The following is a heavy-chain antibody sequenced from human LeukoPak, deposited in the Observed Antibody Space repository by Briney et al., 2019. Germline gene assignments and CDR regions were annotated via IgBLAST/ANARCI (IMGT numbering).Heavy chain of an antibody. Sequence: ASVKVSCKVSGYTLTELSMHWVRQAPGKGLEWMGGFDPEDGETIYAQKFQGRVTMTEDTSTDTAYMELSSLRSEDTAVYYCATDVVGLLWFGELSGYWGQGTLVTVCS. CDR1: GYTLTELS. V-gene: IGHV1-24*01. J-gene: IGHJ4*02. CDR3: ATDVVGLLWFGELSGY. CDR2: FDPEDGET. D-gene: IGHD3-10*01.